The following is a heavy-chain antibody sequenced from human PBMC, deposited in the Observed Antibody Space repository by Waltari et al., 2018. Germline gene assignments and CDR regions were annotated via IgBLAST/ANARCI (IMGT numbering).Heavy chain of an antibody. CDR2: LHHSGRT. Sequence: QVQLQESGPGLVKPSETLSLTCAVSGYSISSGYYWVWIRQPPGKGLEWIGSLHHSGRTYYNPSLRSRVTISVDTSKNQFSLKLSSVTAADTAVHYCARAVRCSGGSCESHYMDVWGKGTTVTVSS. J-gene: IGHJ6*03. D-gene: IGHD2-15*01. CDR3: ARAVRCSGGSCESHYMDV. V-gene: IGHV4-38-2*01. CDR1: GYSISSGYY.